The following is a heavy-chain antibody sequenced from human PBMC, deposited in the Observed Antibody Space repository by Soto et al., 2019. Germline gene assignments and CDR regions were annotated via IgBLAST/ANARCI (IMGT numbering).Heavy chain of an antibody. CDR1: GASITHYY. CDR2: FSSTGST. V-gene: IGHV4-59*01. J-gene: IGHJ6*02. Sequence: SETLSLTCAVSGASITHYYWNWIRQSPGKGLEWIVSFSSTGSTVYNPSLGSRVTISLDTSKNQVSLTLNSVTAADTAVYYCARVDWEPQYYYLGMDVWGQGTTATAS. CDR3: ARVDWEPQYYYLGMDV. D-gene: IGHD1-26*01.